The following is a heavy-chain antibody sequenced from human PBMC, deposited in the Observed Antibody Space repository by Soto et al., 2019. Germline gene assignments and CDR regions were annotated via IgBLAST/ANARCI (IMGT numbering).Heavy chain of an antibody. J-gene: IGHJ4*02. D-gene: IGHD6-19*01. Sequence: SETLSLTCTGSGGSFSSNSYKWGWIRQPPGKSGEWLGHIVYSARTYYNPSLKSRVTLSVDTSKNQFSLTLSSVTAADTAVYYCARYAAVAGILDYWGQGTLLT. V-gene: IGHV4-39*01. CDR2: IVYSART. CDR3: ARYAAVAGILDY. CDR1: GGSFSSNSYK.